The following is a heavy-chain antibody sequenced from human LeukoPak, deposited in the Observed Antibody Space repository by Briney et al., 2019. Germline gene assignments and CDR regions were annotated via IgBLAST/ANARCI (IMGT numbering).Heavy chain of an antibody. CDR3: ARGSWATIFGVVIPSYYFDY. D-gene: IGHD3-3*01. Sequence: ASVNVSCKASGGTFSSYAISWVRQAPGQGLEWMGGIVPIFGTANYAQKFQGRATITADESTSTAYLELSSLRSEDTAVYYCARGSWATIFGVVIPSYYFDYWGQGTLVTVSS. J-gene: IGHJ4*02. CDR1: GGTFSSYA. CDR2: IVPIFGTA. V-gene: IGHV1-69*13.